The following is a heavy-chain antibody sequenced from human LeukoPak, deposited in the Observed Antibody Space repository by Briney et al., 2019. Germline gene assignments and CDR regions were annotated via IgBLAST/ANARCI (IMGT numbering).Heavy chain of an antibody. J-gene: IGHJ4*02. V-gene: IGHV4-59*08. Sequence: SETLSLTCTVSGGSISSYYWSWVRQPPGKGLEWIGYIYYSGSTNYNPSLKSRVTISVDTSKNQFSLKLSSMTAADTAVYYCARLDYYGSGKGRNYFDYWGQGTLVTVSS. CDR2: IYYSGST. CDR3: ARLDYYGSGKGRNYFDY. CDR1: GGSISSYY. D-gene: IGHD3-10*01.